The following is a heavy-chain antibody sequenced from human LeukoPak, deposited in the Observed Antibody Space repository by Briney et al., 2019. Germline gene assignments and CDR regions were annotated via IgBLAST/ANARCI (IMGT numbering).Heavy chain of an antibody. Sequence: PGGSLRLSCAASGFTFSSYSMNWVRQAPGKGLEWVSSISSSSSYIYYADSVKGRFTISRDNAKNSLYLQMNSLRAEDTAVYYCARDPALFYGMDVWGQGTTVTVSS. CDR3: ARDPALFYGMDV. CDR2: ISSSSSYI. J-gene: IGHJ6*02. CDR1: GFTFSSYS. V-gene: IGHV3-21*01.